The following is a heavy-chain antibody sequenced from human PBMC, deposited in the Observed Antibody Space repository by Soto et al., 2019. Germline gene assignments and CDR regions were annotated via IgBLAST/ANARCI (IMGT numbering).Heavy chain of an antibody. CDR1: GYTFTGYY. V-gene: IGHV1-2*02. CDR2: INPNSGGT. CDR3: ARVYRSREYSSYPYYGMDP. J-gene: IGHJ5*01. Sequence: ASVKVSCKASGYTFTGYYMHWVRQAPGQGLEWMGWINPNSGGTNYAQKFQGRVTMTRDTSISTAYMELSRLRSDDTAVYYCARVYRSREYSSYPYYGMDPWGQGTLVTVSS. D-gene: IGHD6-6*01.